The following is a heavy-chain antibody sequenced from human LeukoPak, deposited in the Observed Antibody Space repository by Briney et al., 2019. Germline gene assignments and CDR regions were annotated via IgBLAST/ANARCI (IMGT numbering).Heavy chain of an antibody. CDR3: ARSYSSSSHFDY. CDR2: IYTSGST. D-gene: IGHD6-6*01. CDR1: GGSISSYY. Sequence: SETLSLTCTVSGGSISSYYWSWIRQPPGKGLEWIGNIYTSGSTNYNPSLRSRVTMSVDTSKNQISLKLSSVTAADTAVYYCARSYSSSSHFDYWGRGTLVTVSS. J-gene: IGHJ4*02. V-gene: IGHV4-4*09.